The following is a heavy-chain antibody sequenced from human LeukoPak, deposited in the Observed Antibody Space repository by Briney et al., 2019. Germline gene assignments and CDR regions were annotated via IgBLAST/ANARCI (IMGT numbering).Heavy chain of an antibody. CDR2: IRGSGADT. CDR3: VKGINSGTYYYFDF. J-gene: IGHJ4*02. D-gene: IGHD1-26*01. Sequence: GGSLRLSCAASGFSFSSYAMNWVRQAPGKGLEWLSSIRGSGADTYYPDSVEGRFTISRDNSKYTLYLQMNSLRADDTAVYYCVKGINSGTYYYFDFWGQGTLVTVSS. V-gene: IGHV3-23*01. CDR1: GFSFSSYA.